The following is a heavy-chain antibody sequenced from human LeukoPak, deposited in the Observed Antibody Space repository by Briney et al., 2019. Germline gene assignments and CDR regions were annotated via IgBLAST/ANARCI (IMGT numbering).Heavy chain of an antibody. Sequence: PSETLSLTCTVSGGSISSYYWSWIRQPPGKGLEWIGYIYYSGSTNYNPSLKSRVTISVDTSKNQFSLKLSSVTAADTAVYYCARSSRDGYVPGPSYYYYYMDVWGKGTTVTVSS. D-gene: IGHD5-24*01. V-gene: IGHV4-59*01. J-gene: IGHJ6*03. CDR1: GGSISSYY. CDR3: ARSSRDGYVPGPSYYYYYMDV. CDR2: IYYSGST.